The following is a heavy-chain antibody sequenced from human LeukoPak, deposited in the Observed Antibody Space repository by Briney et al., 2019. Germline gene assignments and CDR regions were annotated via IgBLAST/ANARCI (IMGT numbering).Heavy chain of an antibody. J-gene: IGHJ6*03. V-gene: IGHV1-69*05. CDR2: IIPIFGTA. Sequence: SVTVSCKASGGTFSSYAISWVRQAPGQGLEWMGGIIPIFGTANYAQTFQGRVTITTDESTSTAYMELSSLRSEDTAVYYCASLQYCSSTSCYAYYYMDVWGKGTTVTVSS. D-gene: IGHD2-2*01. CDR1: GGTFSSYA. CDR3: ASLQYCSSTSCYAYYYMDV.